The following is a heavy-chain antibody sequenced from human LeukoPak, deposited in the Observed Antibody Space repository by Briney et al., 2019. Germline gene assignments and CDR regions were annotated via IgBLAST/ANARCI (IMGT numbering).Heavy chain of an antibody. CDR2: IRYDGSNK. CDR3: AKDASSSVGDFDY. J-gene: IGHJ4*02. D-gene: IGHD6-19*01. V-gene: IGHV3-30*02. Sequence: GGSLRLSCAASGFTFSSYAMSWVRQAPGKGLEWVAFIRYDGSNKYYADSVKGRFTISRDNSKNTLYLQMNSLRAEDTAVYYCAKDASSSVGDFDYWGQGTLVTVSS. CDR1: GFTFSSYA.